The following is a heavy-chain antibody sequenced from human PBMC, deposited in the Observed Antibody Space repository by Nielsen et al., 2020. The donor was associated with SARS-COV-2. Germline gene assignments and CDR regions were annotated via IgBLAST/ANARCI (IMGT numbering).Heavy chain of an antibody. V-gene: IGHV4-34*01. CDR1: DGSLSGHY. D-gene: IGHD3-3*01. CDR2: VSHSGST. CDR3: ARDGASGRFYDWLSHFDL. J-gene: IGHJ2*01. Sequence: SETLSLTCAVSDGSLSGHYWTWIRQPPGKGLKWIGEVSHSGSTNTNPSLKSRVTISVDTSKSQFSLKLRSVTAADTAVYYCARDGASGRFYDWLSHFDLWGRGTLVTVSS.